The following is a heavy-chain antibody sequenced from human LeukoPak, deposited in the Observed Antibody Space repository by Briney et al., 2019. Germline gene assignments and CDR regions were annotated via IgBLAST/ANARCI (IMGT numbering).Heavy chain of an antibody. CDR1: GGSISSYY. J-gene: IGHJ6*02. D-gene: IGHD2-2*01. CDR3: ATRSSTSAYYYYGMDV. Sequence: SETLSLTCTVSGGSISSYYWSWIRQPPGKGLEWIGYIYYSGSTNYNPSPKSRVTISVDTSKNQSSLKLSSVTAADTAVYYCATRSSTSAYYYYGMDVWGQGTTVTVSS. CDR2: IYYSGST. V-gene: IGHV4-59*01.